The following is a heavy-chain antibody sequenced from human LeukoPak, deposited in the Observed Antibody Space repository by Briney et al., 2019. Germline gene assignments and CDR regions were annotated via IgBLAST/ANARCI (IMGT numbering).Heavy chain of an antibody. CDR2: IRYDGSNK. D-gene: IGHD5-24*01. CDR1: GFTFSSYG. J-gene: IGHJ4*02. V-gene: IGHV3-30*02. CDR3: AKTEMATIFWSGNY. Sequence: GGSLRLSCAASGFTFSSYGMHWVRQAPGKGLEGVACIRYDGSNKYYADSVKGRFTISRDNSKNTLYLQMNSLRAEDTAVYYCAKTEMATIFWSGNYWGQGTPVTVSS.